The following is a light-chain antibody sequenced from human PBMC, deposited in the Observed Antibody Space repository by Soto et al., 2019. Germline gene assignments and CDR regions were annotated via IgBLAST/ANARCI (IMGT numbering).Light chain of an antibody. V-gene: IGKV3-15*01. Sequence: IVLTHSPGTLSVSPGERATLSCRASQSVSSNLAWYQQKPGQAPRLLIYGASTRATGIPARFSGSGSGTEFTLTISSLQSEDFAVYYCQQYNNWPLTFGGGTKVDIK. J-gene: IGKJ4*01. CDR1: QSVSSN. CDR2: GAS. CDR3: QQYNNWPLT.